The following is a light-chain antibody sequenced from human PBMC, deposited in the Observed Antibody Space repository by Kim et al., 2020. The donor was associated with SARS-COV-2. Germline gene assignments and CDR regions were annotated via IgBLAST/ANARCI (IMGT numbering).Light chain of an antibody. V-gene: IGLV3-21*04. CDR1: NIGSKS. Sequence: PGQTARITCGGNNIGSKSVHWYQQKPGQAPVLVIYYDSDRPSGIPERFSGSNSGNTATLTISRVEAGDEADYYCQVWDSSSDHVVFGGGTQLTVL. J-gene: IGLJ2*01. CDR3: QVWDSSSDHVV. CDR2: YDS.